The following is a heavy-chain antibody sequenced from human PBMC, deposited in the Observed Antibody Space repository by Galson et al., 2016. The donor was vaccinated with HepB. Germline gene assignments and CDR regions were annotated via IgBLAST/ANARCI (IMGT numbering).Heavy chain of an antibody. D-gene: IGHD3-9*01. V-gene: IGHV3-73*01. CDR1: GFTFSSYT. Sequence: SLRLSCAASGFTFSSYTMHWVRQASGKGLEWVGRIRSKANSYATAYAASVKGRFTISRDDSKNTAYLQMNSLKTEDTAVYYCTFTYYDILTGYSYYMDVWGKGTTVTVSS. CDR2: IRSKANSYAT. CDR3: TFTYYDILTGYSYYMDV. J-gene: IGHJ6*03.